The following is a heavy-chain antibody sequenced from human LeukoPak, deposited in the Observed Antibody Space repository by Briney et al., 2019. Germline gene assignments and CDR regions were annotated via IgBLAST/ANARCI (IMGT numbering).Heavy chain of an antibody. CDR2: IIPIVGVG. CDR1: GGSFSNYS. V-gene: IGHV1-69*04. CDR3: ARDPHYYDSSGYT. J-gene: IGHJ4*02. Sequence: SVKVSCKASGGSFSNYSISWVRQAPGQGLEWMGRIIPIVGVGDYAQKFQGRITITADKSTSTTYVELSSLRSEDTAVYYCARDPHYYDSSGYTWGQGTLVTVSS. D-gene: IGHD3-22*01.